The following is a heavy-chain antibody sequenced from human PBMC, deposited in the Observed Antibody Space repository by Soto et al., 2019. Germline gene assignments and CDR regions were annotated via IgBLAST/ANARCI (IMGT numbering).Heavy chain of an antibody. Sequence: SETLSLTCSVSGDSITTNGYYWGWIRQPPGKGLQWIGNVYSTGSTFSHPSLTSRVFISVDTSKNKFSLRLTSVTAADTAVYFCARTHYTHGLFIDFRGPAIMVTLSS. V-gene: IGHV4-39*01. D-gene: IGHD2-8*01. CDR2: VYSTGST. J-gene: IGHJ4*02. CDR1: GDSITTNGYY. CDR3: ARTHYTHGLFIDF.